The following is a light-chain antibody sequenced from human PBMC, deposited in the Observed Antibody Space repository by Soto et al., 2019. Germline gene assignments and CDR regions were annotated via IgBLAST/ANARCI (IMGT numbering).Light chain of an antibody. Sequence: QSALTQPASVSGSPGQSITFSCTGTSSDVGGYNYVSWYQQHPGKAPKLMIYDVSHRPSGVSNRFSGSKSGNTASPTISGLQAEDEADYYCSSYTSTSTLIFGGGTKLTVL. CDR3: SSYTSTSTLI. CDR1: SSDVGGYNY. V-gene: IGLV2-14*01. CDR2: DVS. J-gene: IGLJ2*01.